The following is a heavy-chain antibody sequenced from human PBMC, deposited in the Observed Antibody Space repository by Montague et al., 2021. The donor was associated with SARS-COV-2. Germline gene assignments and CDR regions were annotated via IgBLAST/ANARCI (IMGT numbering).Heavy chain of an antibody. D-gene: IGHD2-2*01. Sequence: SETLSLTCGVSGGSINSYYWSWIRQPAGKGLEWIGRIYTSGRTNHSPSLKSRVTISVDTPRNHLSLKLNSVTAADTAVYYCANFRRTQLLFGTLYYGMDVWGQGTTVTVSS. V-gene: IGHV4-4*07. CDR2: IYTSGRT. CDR1: GGSINSYY. J-gene: IGHJ6*02. CDR3: ANFRRTQLLFGTLYYGMDV.